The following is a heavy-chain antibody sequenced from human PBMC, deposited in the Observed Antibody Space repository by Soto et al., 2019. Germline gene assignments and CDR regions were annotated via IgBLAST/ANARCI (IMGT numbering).Heavy chain of an antibody. CDR3: ARHSNRNYGLYYFDY. Sequence: SEILSVTCTVVGGYISSYYWSWIRKHPGKGLEWIGYIYYSGSTNYKPSLKSRVTISVDTSKNQFSLKVSSATAADTAVYYCARHSNRNYGLYYFDYWGLGALVTVSS. CDR2: IYYSGST. D-gene: IGHD4-4*01. J-gene: IGHJ4*02. CDR1: GGYISSYY. V-gene: IGHV4-59*08.